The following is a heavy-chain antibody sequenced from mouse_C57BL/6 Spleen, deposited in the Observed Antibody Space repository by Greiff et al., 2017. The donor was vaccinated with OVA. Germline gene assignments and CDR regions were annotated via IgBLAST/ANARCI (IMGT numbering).Heavy chain of an antibody. D-gene: IGHD2-1*01. CDR2: FYPGSGSI. CDR1: GYTFTEYT. Sequence: QVQLKESGAELVKPGASVKLSCKASGYTFTEYTIHWVKQRSGQGLEWIGWFYPGSGSIKYNEKFKDKATLTADKSSSTVYMELSRLTSEDSAVYFCARHEERVHGNSAWFAYWGQGTLVTVSA. J-gene: IGHJ3*01. CDR3: ARHEERVHGNSAWFAY. V-gene: IGHV1-62-2*01.